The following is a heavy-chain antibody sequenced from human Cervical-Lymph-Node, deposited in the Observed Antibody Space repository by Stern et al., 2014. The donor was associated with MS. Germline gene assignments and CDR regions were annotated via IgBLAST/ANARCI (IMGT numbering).Heavy chain of an antibody. D-gene: IGHD3-10*01. CDR3: ARDRPLVPSDY. CDR2: ISSTSKYI. V-gene: IGHV3-21*01. CDR1: GFTFSTYS. Sequence: EVQLVESGGGLVKPGGSLRLSCAASGFTFSTYSMNWVRPAPGKGLEWVSLISSTSKYIYYADSVKGRFTVSRDNAKSSLYLQINSLRAEDTAVYYCARDRPLVPSDYWGQGTLVIVSS. J-gene: IGHJ4*02.